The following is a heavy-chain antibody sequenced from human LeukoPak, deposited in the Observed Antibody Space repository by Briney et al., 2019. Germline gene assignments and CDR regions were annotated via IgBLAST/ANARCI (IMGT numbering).Heavy chain of an antibody. CDR3: ARGNDYGDHVGIYFDS. V-gene: IGHV3-7*03. CDR2: IKQDESEK. D-gene: IGHD4-17*01. CDR1: GFTFSSYW. Sequence: GGSLRLSCAASGFTFSSYWMSWVRQAPGKGLEWVANIKQDESEKYYVDSVKGRLTISRDNAKNSLYLQINSLRAEDTAVYYCARGNDYGDHVGIYFDSWGQGTLVTVSS. J-gene: IGHJ4*02.